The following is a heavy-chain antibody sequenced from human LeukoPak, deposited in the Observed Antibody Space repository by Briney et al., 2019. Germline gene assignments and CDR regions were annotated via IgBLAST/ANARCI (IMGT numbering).Heavy chain of an antibody. Sequence: SETLSLTCTVSGGSISSYYWSWIRQPAGKGLEWIGRIYTSGSTNYNPSLKSRVTMSIDTSKNQFSLKLCSVTAADTAVYFCAGYSSGSFYFDYWGQGTLVTVSS. D-gene: IGHD6-19*01. V-gene: IGHV4-4*07. CDR2: IYTSGST. CDR3: AGYSSGSFYFDY. CDR1: GGSISSYY. J-gene: IGHJ4*02.